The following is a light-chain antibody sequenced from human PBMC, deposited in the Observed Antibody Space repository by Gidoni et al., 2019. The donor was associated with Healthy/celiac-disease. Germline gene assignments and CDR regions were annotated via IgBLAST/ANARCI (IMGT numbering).Light chain of an antibody. CDR3: AAWDDSLNGQGWV. Sequence: QSVLTQPPSASGTPGQRVTISCSGSSPNIGSNTVNWYQQLPGTAPKLLIYSNNQRPSGVPDRFSGSKSGTSASLAISGLQSEDEADYYCAAWDDSLNGQGWVFGGGTKLTVL. J-gene: IGLJ3*02. CDR2: SNN. CDR1: SPNIGSNT. V-gene: IGLV1-44*01.